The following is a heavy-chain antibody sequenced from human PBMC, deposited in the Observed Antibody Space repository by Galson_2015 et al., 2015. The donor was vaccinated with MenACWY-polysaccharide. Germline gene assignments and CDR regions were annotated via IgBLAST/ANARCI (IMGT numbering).Heavy chain of an antibody. Sequence: CAISGDSVSSNSAAWNWIRQPPSRGLEWLGRTYYRSKWYNDYAVSVKSRITINPDTSKNHFSLQLNSVTPDDAAIYYCARDPASASWCYFDYWGQGTLVIVSS. J-gene: IGHJ4*02. CDR2: TYYRSKWYN. CDR1: GDSVSSNSAA. CDR3: ARDPASASWCYFDY. V-gene: IGHV6-1*01. D-gene: IGHD6-13*01.